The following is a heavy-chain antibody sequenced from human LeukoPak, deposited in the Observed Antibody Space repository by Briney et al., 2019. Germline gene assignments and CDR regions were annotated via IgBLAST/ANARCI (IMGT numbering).Heavy chain of an antibody. CDR1: GFTFSSCS. CDR2: ISSSSSTI. D-gene: IGHD6-13*01. V-gene: IGHV3-48*02. J-gene: IGHJ4*02. CDR3: ARDPHIAAAGTIFDY. Sequence: GGSLRLSCAVSGFTFSSCSMSWVRQAPGKGLEWVSYISSSSSTIYYADSVKGRFTISRDNAKNSLYLQMNSLRDEDSAVYYCARDPHIAAAGTIFDYWGQGTLVTVSS.